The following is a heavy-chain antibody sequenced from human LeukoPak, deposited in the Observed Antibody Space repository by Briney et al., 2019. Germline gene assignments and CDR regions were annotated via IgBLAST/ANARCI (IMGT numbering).Heavy chain of an antibody. CDR3: ARLVPYDYYGSGSYFDY. D-gene: IGHD3-10*01. J-gene: IGHJ4*02. CDR2: INHSGSS. V-gene: IGHV4-34*01. CDR1: GGSFSGYY. Sequence: SETLSLTCAVYGGSFSGYYWSWIRQPPGKGLEWIGEINHSGSSNYSPSLKSRVTISVDTSKNQFSLKLSSVTAADTAVYYCARLVPYDYYGSGSYFDYWGQGTLVTVSS.